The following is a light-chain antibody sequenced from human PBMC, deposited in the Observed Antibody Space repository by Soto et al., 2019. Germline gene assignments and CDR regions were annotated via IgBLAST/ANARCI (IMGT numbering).Light chain of an antibody. V-gene: IGLV2-23*02. J-gene: IGLJ2*01. CDR3: CSYAGNSDVV. CDR1: SSDVGIYNL. CDR2: EVS. Sequence: QSVLSQPASVSGSPGQSITISCTGSSSDVGIYNLVSWYQQHPGKAPKLMISEVSRRPSGVSNRFSASKSGYTASLTISGLQAEDEADYYCCSYAGNSDVVFGGGTKLTVL.